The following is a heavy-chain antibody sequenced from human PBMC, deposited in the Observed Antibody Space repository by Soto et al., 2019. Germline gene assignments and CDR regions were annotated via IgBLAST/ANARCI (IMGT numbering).Heavy chain of an antibody. D-gene: IGHD3-22*01. V-gene: IGHV1-69*13. J-gene: IGHJ5*02. Sequence: SVKVSCKASGGTFSSYAIGWVRQAPGQGLEWMGGIIPIFGTANYAQKFQGRVTITADESTSTAYMELSSLRSEDTAVYYCARAITMIGSWFDPWGQGTLVTVSS. CDR3: ARAITMIGSWFDP. CDR2: IIPIFGTA. CDR1: GGTFSSYA.